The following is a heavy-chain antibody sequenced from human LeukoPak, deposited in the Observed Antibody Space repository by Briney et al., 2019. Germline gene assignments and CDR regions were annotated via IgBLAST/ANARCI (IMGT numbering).Heavy chain of an antibody. CDR1: GFTFRSYA. CDR2: ISGSGGST. D-gene: IGHD1-26*01. CDR3: AKGALRYGEAGY. Sequence: TGGSLRLSCAASGFTFRSYAMSWVRQAPGKGLEWVSAISGSGGSTYYADSVKGRFTISRDNSKNTLYLQMNSLRAEDTAVYYCAKGALRYGEAGYWGQGTLVTVSS. V-gene: IGHV3-23*01. J-gene: IGHJ4*02.